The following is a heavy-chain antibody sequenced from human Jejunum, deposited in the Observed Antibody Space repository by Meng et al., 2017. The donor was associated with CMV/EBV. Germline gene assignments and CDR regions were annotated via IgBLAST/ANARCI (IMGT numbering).Heavy chain of an antibody. Sequence: FTFTRYSLTWVRQAPGKGLEWLSYISGSSTYIYHAGSVKGRFTISRDNAKNSVYLQMNRLRAEDTAVYYCARAIDYGDPNWFDPWGQGTLVTVSS. D-gene: IGHD4-17*01. CDR3: ARAIDYGDPNWFDP. CDR1: FTFTRYS. J-gene: IGHJ5*02. CDR2: ISGSSTYI. V-gene: IGHV3-21*01.